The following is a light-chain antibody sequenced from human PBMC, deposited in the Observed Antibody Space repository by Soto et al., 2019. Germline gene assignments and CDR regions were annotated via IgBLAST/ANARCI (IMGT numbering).Light chain of an antibody. V-gene: IGKV3-20*01. CDR3: QQYGSSPRT. CDR1: QSVSSSY. CDR2: DTS. J-gene: IGKJ1*01. Sequence: EIVLTQSPGTLSLSPGERATLSCRASQSVSSSYLAWYQQKPGQTPRLLIYDTSSRATGIPDRFRGSGSGTDFTLTISRLEPEDFAVYYCQQYGSSPRTCGQGTKVDIK.